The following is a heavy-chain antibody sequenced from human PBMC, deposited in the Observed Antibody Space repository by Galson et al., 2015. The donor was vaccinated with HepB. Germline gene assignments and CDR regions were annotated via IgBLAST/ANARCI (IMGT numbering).Heavy chain of an antibody. Sequence: SLRLSCAASGFTFSRYNMHWVRQAPGKGLEWLAVISSDGSNKYYADSVKGRFTISRDTSKNTLYLQMNSLRTEDTAVYYCAKSGNPGGRVWHQASIVHWGQGTLVTVSS. V-gene: IGHV3-30*18. D-gene: IGHD5/OR15-5a*01. J-gene: IGHJ5*02. CDR2: ISSDGSNK. CDR3: AKSGNPGGRVWHQASIVH. CDR1: GFTFSRYN.